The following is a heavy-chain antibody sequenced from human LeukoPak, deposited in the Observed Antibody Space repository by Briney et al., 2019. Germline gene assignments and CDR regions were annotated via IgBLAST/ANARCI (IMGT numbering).Heavy chain of an antibody. Sequence: GALRLSCAASGFTFSSYWMNWVRRAPGKGLEWVANIKQDGSEEYYVDSVKGRFTISRDNAKNSLYLQMNSLRAEDTAVYYCARDRESGYDYNGMDVWGQGTTVTVSS. J-gene: IGHJ6*02. D-gene: IGHD5-12*01. CDR3: ARDRESGYDYNGMDV. CDR2: IKQDGSEE. CDR1: GFTFSSYW. V-gene: IGHV3-7*01.